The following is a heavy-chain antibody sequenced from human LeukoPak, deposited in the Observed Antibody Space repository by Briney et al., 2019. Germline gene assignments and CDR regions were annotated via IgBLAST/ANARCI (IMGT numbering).Heavy chain of an antibody. CDR2: ISSSGSII. J-gene: IGHJ4*02. D-gene: IGHD5-18*01. CDR3: ARGHPRGYNYGLDS. CDR1: GFTFSDYY. V-gene: IGHV3-11*01. Sequence: GGSLRLSCAASGFTFSDYYMSWIRQAPGKGLEWVSYISSSGSIIYYADAVKGRFTISRDNSKNTLYLQMNSLRAEDTAVYYCARGHPRGYNYGLDSWGQGTLVTVSS.